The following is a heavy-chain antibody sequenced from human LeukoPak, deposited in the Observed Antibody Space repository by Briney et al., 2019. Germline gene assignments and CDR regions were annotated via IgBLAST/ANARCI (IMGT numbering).Heavy chain of an antibody. CDR1: GYSFTNYW. CDR3: ARHEPRLGMGFDP. CDR2: IYPGDSDT. V-gene: IGHV5-51*01. Sequence: GESLKISCKGSGYSFTNYWIGWVRQMPGKGLEWMGIIYPGDSDTRYSPSFQGQVTISADKSISTAYLQWSSLKASDTAMYYCARHEPRLGMGFDPWGQGTLVTVSS. D-gene: IGHD5-12*01. J-gene: IGHJ5*02.